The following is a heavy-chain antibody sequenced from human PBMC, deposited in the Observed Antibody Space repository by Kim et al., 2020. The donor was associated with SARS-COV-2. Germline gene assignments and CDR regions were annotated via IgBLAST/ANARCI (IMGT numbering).Heavy chain of an antibody. V-gene: IGHV3-30-3*01. CDR1: GFTFSSYD. CDR3: ASGDYYELGGFAFDI. Sequence: GGSLRLSCAASGFTFSSYDMHWVRQAPGKGLEWVAFISDDGSNKYYADSVKGRFTISRDNAKNTLYLQMNSLRAEDTAVYYCASGDYYELGGFAFDIWGQGTMVTVSS. D-gene: IGHD3-22*01. CDR2: ISDDGSNK. J-gene: IGHJ3*02.